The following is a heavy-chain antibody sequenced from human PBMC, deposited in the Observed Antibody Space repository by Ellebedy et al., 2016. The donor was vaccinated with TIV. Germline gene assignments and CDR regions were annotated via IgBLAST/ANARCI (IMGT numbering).Heavy chain of an antibody. CDR3: ARDLGYCSGGSCSP. J-gene: IGHJ5*02. V-gene: IGHV1-69*13. D-gene: IGHD2-15*01. CDR2: IIPISGTA. Sequence: SVKVSXXASGGTFSSYAISWVRQAPGQGLEWMGGIIPISGTANYAQKFQGRVTITADESTSTAYMELSSLRSEDTAVYYCARDLGYCSGGSCSPWGQGTLVTVSS. CDR1: GGTFSSYA.